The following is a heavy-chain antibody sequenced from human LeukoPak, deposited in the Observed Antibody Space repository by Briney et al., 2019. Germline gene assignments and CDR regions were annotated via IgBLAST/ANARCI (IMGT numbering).Heavy chain of an antibody. CDR1: GGSISTSNYY. Sequence: SETLSLTCTVSGGSISTSNYYWGWIRQPPGKGLEWIGSIYYSGSTYYNPSLKSRVTISVDTSKNQFSLKLSSVTAADTAVYYCAREGYDSSGYYYAPFGIWGQGTLVTVSS. J-gene: IGHJ4*02. CDR2: IYYSGST. D-gene: IGHD3-22*01. CDR3: AREGYDSSGYYYAPFGI. V-gene: IGHV4-39*07.